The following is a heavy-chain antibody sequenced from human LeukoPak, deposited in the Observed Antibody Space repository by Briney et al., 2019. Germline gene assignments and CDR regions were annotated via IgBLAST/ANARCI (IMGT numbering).Heavy chain of an antibody. V-gene: IGHV4-39*01. CDR3: ARGPLVGLASYYYYGMDV. CDR2: IYYSGST. J-gene: IGHJ6*02. CDR1: GGSISSSSYY. D-gene: IGHD2-15*01. Sequence: ETLSLTCTVSGGSISSSSYYWGWIRQPPGKGLEWIGSIYYSGSTYYNPSLKSRVTISVDTSKNQFSLKLSSGTAADTAVYYCARGPLVGLASYYYYGMDVWGQGTTVTVSS.